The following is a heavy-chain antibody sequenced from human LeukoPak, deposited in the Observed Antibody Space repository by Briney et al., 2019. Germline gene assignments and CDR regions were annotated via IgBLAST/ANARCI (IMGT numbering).Heavy chain of an antibody. Sequence: GGSLRLSCAASAFTFSSYWMTWVRQAPGKGLEWVANIKEDGSEKYYVDSVKGRFTISRDNAKNSLYLQMNSLRAEDTAVYYCARGGYSSSWYISQDYWGQGTLVTVSS. D-gene: IGHD6-13*01. V-gene: IGHV3-7*01. CDR1: AFTFSSYW. CDR2: IKEDGSEK. CDR3: ARGGYSSSWYISQDY. J-gene: IGHJ4*02.